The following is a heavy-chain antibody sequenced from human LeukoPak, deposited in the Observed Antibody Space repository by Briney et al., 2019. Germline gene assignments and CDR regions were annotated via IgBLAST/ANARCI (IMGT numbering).Heavy chain of an antibody. D-gene: IGHD6-6*01. CDR2: INWNGGST. CDR1: GFTFDDYG. V-gene: IGHV3-20*04. Sequence: PGGSLRLSCAASGFTFDDYGMSWVRQAPGKGLEWVSGINWNGGSTGYANSVKGRFTISRDNAKNSLYLQMNSLRAEDTAVYYCARPLSGYSSSLGYWGQGTLVTVSS. J-gene: IGHJ4*02. CDR3: ARPLSGYSSSLGY.